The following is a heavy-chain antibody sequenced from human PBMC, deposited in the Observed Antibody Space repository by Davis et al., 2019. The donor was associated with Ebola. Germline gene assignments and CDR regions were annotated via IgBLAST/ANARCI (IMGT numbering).Heavy chain of an antibody. V-gene: IGHV1-46*01. Sequence: ASVKVSCKASGYTFTSYYMHWVRQAPGQGLEWMGIINPSGGSTSYAQKFQGRVTMTTDTSTSTAYMELSSLRSEDTAVYYCARPSRWSSGWNDALYFDYWGQGTLVTVSS. CDR3: ARPSRWSSGWNDALYFDY. CDR2: INPSGGST. CDR1: GYTFTSYY. J-gene: IGHJ4*02. D-gene: IGHD6-19*01.